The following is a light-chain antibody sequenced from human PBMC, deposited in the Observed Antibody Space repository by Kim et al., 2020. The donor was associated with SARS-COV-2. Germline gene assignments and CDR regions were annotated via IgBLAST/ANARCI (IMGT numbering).Light chain of an antibody. CDR1: QDISRY. V-gene: IGKV1-9*01. J-gene: IGKJ4*01. CDR3: QQLNSYPL. Sequence: SASVGDRVTITCRASQDISRYLAWYQHQPGKAPKLLIYATSTLQSGVPARFSGSGFGTDFSLTISSLQPEDIATYYCQQLNSYPLFGGGTKVDIK. CDR2: ATS.